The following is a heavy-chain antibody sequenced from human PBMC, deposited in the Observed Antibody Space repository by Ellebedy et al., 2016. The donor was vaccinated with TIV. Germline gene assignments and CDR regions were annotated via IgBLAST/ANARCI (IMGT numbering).Heavy chain of an antibody. CDR3: ARHAASGGFDY. D-gene: IGHD3-10*01. CDR2: ISYDGSNK. Sequence: GGSLRLXXAASGFTFSSYAMHWVRQAPGKGLEWVAVISYDGSNKYYADSVKGRFTISRDNSKNTLYLQMNSLRAEDTAVYYCARHAASGGFDYWGQGTLVTVSS. J-gene: IGHJ4*02. V-gene: IGHV3-30-3*01. CDR1: GFTFSSYA.